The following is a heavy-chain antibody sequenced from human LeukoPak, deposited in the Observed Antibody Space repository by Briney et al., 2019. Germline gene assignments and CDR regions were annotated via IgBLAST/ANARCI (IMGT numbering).Heavy chain of an antibody. V-gene: IGHV3-15*01. Sequence: GGSLRLSCAVSGFTFSNAWMTWVRQAPGKGLEWVGRIKSKAHGGTKDYAAPVKGRFTISGDDSENTVFLQMNSLKIEDTAVYYCTTGRDYWGQGTLVTVS. CDR1: GFTFSNAW. CDR2: IKSKAHGGTK. J-gene: IGHJ4*02. CDR3: TTGRDY.